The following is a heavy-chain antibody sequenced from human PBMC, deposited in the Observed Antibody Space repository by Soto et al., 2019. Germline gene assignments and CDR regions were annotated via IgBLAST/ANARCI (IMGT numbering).Heavy chain of an antibody. Sequence: SETLSLTCTVSGGSISSSSYYWGWIRQPPGKGLEWIGSIYYSGSTYYNPSLKSRVTISVDTSKNQFSLKLSSVTAADTAVYYCARLTYYDILTDYWGQGTLVTVSS. J-gene: IGHJ4*02. CDR3: ARLTYYDILTDY. V-gene: IGHV4-39*01. D-gene: IGHD3-9*01. CDR1: GGSISSSSYY. CDR2: IYYSGST.